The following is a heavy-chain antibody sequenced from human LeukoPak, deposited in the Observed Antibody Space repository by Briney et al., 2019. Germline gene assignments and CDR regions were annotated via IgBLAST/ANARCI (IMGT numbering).Heavy chain of an antibody. CDR1: GYTFTGYY. Sequence: ASVKVSCKASGYTFTGYYMHWVRQAPGQGLEWMGWINPNSGGTNYAQRFQGRVTMTRDTSSSTAYMELSRLRSDDTAMFYCASATGLDDWGQGTLVTVSS. CDR3: ASATGLDD. J-gene: IGHJ4*02. V-gene: IGHV1-2*02. D-gene: IGHD1-14*01. CDR2: INPNSGGT.